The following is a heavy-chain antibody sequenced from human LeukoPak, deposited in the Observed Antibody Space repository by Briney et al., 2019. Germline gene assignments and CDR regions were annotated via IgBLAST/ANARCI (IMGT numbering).Heavy chain of an antibody. D-gene: IGHD1-20*01. CDR1: GFTFSSYW. Sequence: GGSLRLSCGASGFTFSSYWMHWVRQAPGKGVVWGSRINTDGTTTDHADSVKGRFTISRDNSKNTLYLQMNSLRVEDSAVYYCAKTGNYNWNGFDYWGQGTLVTVSS. CDR2: INTDGTTT. V-gene: IGHV3-74*01. J-gene: IGHJ4*02. CDR3: AKTGNYNWNGFDY.